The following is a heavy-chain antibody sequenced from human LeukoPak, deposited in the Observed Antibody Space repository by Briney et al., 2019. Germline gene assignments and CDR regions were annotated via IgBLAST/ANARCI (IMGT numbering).Heavy chain of an antibody. J-gene: IGHJ5*02. V-gene: IGHV1-8*03. CDR2: MNPNSGNT. D-gene: IGHD3-3*01. CDR3: ARGQSRTYYDFWSGYLNWFDP. CDR1: GYTFTSYD. Sequence: ASVKLSCKASGYTFTSYDINWVRQATGQGLEWMGWMNPNSGNTGYAQKFQGRVTITRNTSISTAYMELSSLRSEDTAVYYCARGQSRTYYDFWSGYLNWFDPWGQGTLVTVSS.